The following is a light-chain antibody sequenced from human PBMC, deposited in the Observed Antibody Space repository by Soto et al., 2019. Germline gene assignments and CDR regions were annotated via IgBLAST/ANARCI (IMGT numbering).Light chain of an antibody. Sequence: AIRMTQSPSSFSASTGDRVTITCRASQGISSYLAWYQQKPGKAPKLLIYAASTLQSGVPSRFSGSGSGTDFTLTVSCLQSEDFAPYYCQQYYSDPHTFGQGTKVEIK. CDR1: QGISSY. CDR3: QQYYSDPHT. J-gene: IGKJ1*01. CDR2: AAS. V-gene: IGKV1-8*01.